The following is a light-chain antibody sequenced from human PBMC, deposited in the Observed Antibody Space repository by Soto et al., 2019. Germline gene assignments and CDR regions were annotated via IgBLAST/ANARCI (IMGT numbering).Light chain of an antibody. CDR3: CSYAGVTWGYV. CDR1: SSDVGAYNL. V-gene: IGLV2-23*02. Sequence: QSVLTQPASVSGSPGQSITISCTGTSSDVGAYNLVPWYQHYSGKAPKLLIYEVSQWPSGISDRFSGSKSGNTASLTISGLQADDEADYYCCSYAGVTWGYVFGTGTKVTVL. J-gene: IGLJ1*01. CDR2: EVS.